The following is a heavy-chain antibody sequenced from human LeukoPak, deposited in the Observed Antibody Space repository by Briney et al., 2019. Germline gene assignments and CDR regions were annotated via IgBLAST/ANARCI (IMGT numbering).Heavy chain of an antibody. J-gene: IGHJ5*02. Sequence: SETLSLTCTVSGGSISSYYWSWIRQPPGKGLEWIGYIYYSGSTNYNPSLKSRVTISVDTSKNQFSLKLSSVTAADTAVYYCARTYYDFRSGYPHWFDPWGQGTLVTVSS. CDR1: GGSISSYY. V-gene: IGHV4-59*01. D-gene: IGHD3-3*01. CDR2: IYYSGST. CDR3: ARTYYDFRSGYPHWFDP.